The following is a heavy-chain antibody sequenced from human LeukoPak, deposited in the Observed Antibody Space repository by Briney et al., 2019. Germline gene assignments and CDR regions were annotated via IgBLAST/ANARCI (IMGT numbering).Heavy chain of an antibody. CDR1: GFTFSSYG. J-gene: IGHJ4*02. Sequence: GGSLRLSCAASGFTFSSYGMHWVRQAPGKGLEWVSYISVSSSTIYYADSVKGRFTISRDNAKNSLYLQMDSLRDEDTAVYYCAAREDSSGWSGFGFWGQGTLVTVSS. CDR2: ISVSSSTI. CDR3: AAREDSSGWSGFGF. V-gene: IGHV3-48*02. D-gene: IGHD6-19*01.